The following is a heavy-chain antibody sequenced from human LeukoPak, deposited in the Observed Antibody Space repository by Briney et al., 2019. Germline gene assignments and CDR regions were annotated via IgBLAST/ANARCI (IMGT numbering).Heavy chain of an antibody. Sequence: SETLSLTCTVSGDSISNSAYYWVWIRQPPGKGLEWIGTITNTGNTYSNPSLKSRVTISIDTSKTQISLKLTSVTAADTAVFYCARKTPGASVDVWGQGTPVTVSS. J-gene: IGHJ6*02. D-gene: IGHD3-10*01. CDR3: ARKTPGASVDV. CDR1: GDSISNSAYY. V-gene: IGHV4-39*01. CDR2: ITNTGNT.